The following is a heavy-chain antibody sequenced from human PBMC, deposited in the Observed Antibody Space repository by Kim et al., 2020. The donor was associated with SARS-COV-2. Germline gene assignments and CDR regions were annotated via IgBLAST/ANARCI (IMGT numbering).Heavy chain of an antibody. CDR1: GYTFTSYG. V-gene: IGHV1-18*01. D-gene: IGHD3-22*01. CDR3: ARISGWYYDSSGACYFDY. Sequence: ASVKVSCKASGYTFTSYGISWVRQPPGQGLEWMGWISAYNGNTNYAQKLQGRVTMTTDTSTSTAYMELRSLRSDDTAVYYCARISGWYYDSSGACYFDYWGQGTLVTVSS. CDR2: ISAYNGNT. J-gene: IGHJ4*02.